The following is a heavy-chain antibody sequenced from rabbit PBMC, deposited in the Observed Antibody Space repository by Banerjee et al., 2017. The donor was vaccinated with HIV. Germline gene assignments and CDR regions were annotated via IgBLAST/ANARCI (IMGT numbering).Heavy chain of an antibody. CDR3: ARDLAGVIGWNFNL. Sequence: QSLEESGGDLVKPEGSLTLTCTASGFSFSSYWMCWVRQAPGKGLEWIACIYTGSSGSTYYASWAKGRFTISKTSSTTVTLQMTSLTAADTATYFCARDLAGVIGWNFNLWGQGTLVTVS. D-gene: IGHD4-1*01. J-gene: IGHJ4*01. CDR2: IYTGSSGST. V-gene: IGHV1S40*01. CDR1: GFSFSSYW.